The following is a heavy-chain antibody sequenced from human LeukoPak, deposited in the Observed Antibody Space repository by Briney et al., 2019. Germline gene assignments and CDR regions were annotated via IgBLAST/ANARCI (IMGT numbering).Heavy chain of an antibody. CDR1: GGSFSVYY. CDR3: ARHYDFWSGYYTHLGYYYGMDV. V-gene: IGHV4-34*01. Sequence: PSETLSLTCAVYGGSFSVYYWSWIRQPPGKGLEWIGEINHSGNINYNPSLKSRVTISIDTSKNQFSLKLSSVTAADTAVYYCARHYDFWSGYYTHLGYYYGMDVWGQGTTVTVSS. CDR2: INHSGNI. D-gene: IGHD3-3*01. J-gene: IGHJ6*02.